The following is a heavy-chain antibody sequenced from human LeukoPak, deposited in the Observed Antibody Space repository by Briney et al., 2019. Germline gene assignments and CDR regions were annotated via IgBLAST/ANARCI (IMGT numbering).Heavy chain of an antibody. Sequence: PSETLSLTCTVSGGSISSYYWSWIRQPPGKGLEWIGYIYYSGSTYYNPSLKSRVTISVDTSKNQFSLKLSSVTAADTAVYYCASLYGDPYYYYGMDVWGQGTTVTVSS. CDR1: GGSISSYY. CDR2: IYYSGST. V-gene: IGHV4-59*12. D-gene: IGHD4-17*01. J-gene: IGHJ6*02. CDR3: ASLYGDPYYYYGMDV.